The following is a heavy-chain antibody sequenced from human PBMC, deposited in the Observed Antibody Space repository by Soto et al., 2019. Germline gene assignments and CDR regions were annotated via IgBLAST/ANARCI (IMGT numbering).Heavy chain of an antibody. CDR3: ARDRTTVAHWWYFDL. V-gene: IGHV3-7*01. J-gene: IGHJ2*01. Sequence: EVQLVESGGGLVQPGGSLRLSCAASGFTFSRYWMSWVRQAPGKGLEWVANVKEDGSETYYMDSVKGRFPISRDNAKNSLYLHMNSLRAADTAVYYCARDRTTVAHWWYFDLWGRGTLVTVSS. CDR1: GFTFSRYW. CDR2: VKEDGSET. D-gene: IGHD4-17*01.